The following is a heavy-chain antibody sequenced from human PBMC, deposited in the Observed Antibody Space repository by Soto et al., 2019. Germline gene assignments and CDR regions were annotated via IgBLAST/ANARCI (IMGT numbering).Heavy chain of an antibody. CDR1: VGSISSYY. CDR2: IYYSGST. J-gene: IGHJ5*02. Sequence: SEALSLTCTVSVGSISSYYWSWIRQPPGKGLEWIGYIYYSGSTNYNPSLKSRVTISVDTSKNQFSLKLSSVTAADTAVYYCARVDIAVAGPLFDPWGQGTLVTVPQ. CDR3: ARVDIAVAGPLFDP. D-gene: IGHD6-19*01. V-gene: IGHV4-59*01.